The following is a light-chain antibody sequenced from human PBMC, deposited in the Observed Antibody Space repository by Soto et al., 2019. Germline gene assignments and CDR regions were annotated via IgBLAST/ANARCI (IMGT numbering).Light chain of an antibody. CDR3: RSYTSSSTHV. CDR1: SSDVGGYNY. J-gene: IGLJ1*01. CDR2: EVS. Sequence: QSALTQPASVSGSPGQSITISCTGTSSDVGGYNYVSWYQQHPGQAPKLMIYEVSNRPSGVSNRFSGSTSGNTASLTISGLPAEDEADYYCRSYTSSSTHVFGTGTKLTVL. V-gene: IGLV2-14*01.